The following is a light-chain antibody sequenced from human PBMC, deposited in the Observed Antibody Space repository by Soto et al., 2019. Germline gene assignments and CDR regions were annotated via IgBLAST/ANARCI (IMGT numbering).Light chain of an antibody. J-gene: IGKJ1*01. CDR2: GAS. CDR1: PSVSGSN. Sequence: EIVLTQSPGTLSLSPGERATLSCRASPSVSGSNLAWYQQKPGQAPRLVIYGASNRATGIPDRFSGSGSGTDFTLTISSLEPEDFAVYYCQQRSNWPTFGQGTKVDIK. V-gene: IGKV3D-20*02. CDR3: QQRSNWPT.